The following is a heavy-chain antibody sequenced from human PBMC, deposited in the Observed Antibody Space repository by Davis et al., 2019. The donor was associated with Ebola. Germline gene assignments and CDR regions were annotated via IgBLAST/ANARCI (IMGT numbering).Heavy chain of an antibody. V-gene: IGHV5-51*01. CDR1: GYSFTSYW. CDR2: IYPGDSDT. CDR3: ARHEAIVGATPFYY. J-gene: IGHJ4*02. D-gene: IGHD1-26*01. Sequence: KVSCKGSGYSFTSYWIGWVRQMPGKGLEWMGIIYPGDSDTRYSPSFQGQVTISVDKSISTAYLQWSSLKASDTAMYYCARHEAIVGATPFYYWGQGTLVTVSS.